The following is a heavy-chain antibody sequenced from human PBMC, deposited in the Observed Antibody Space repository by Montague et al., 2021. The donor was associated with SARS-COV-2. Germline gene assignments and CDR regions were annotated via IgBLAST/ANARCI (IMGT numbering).Heavy chain of an antibody. CDR1: GGSLSTYS. CDR3: ARLGDGVVPSPILGVGPYYSYYYMDV. D-gene: IGHD3-10*01. Sequence: SETLSLTCAVHGGSLSTYSWNWIRQPPGKGLEWIGEIHHGGSTNXNLSLRSRVTISADTSKSKFSLKLTSVAAADTAVYYCARLGDGVVPSPILGVGPYYSYYYMDVWGKGTTVTVSS. V-gene: IGHV4-34*01. J-gene: IGHJ6*03. CDR2: IHHGGST.